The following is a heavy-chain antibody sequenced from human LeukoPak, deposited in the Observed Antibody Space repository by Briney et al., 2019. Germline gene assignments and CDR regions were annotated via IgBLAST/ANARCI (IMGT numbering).Heavy chain of an antibody. Sequence: ASVKVSCKASGYTFSKCSINWVRQAPGQGLEWMGWISGYNGKTNYAQKLQDRVTMTTDTSTSTAYMELRSLRSDDTAVYYCARNFHPGNWDYWGQGTLVTVSS. J-gene: IGHJ4*02. CDR3: ARNFHPGNWDY. CDR1: GYTFSKCS. CDR2: ISGYNGKT. V-gene: IGHV1-18*01. D-gene: IGHD1-14*01.